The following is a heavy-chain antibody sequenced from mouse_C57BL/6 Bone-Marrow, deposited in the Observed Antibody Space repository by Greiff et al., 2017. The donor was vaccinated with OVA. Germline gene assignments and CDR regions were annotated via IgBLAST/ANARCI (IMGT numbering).Heavy chain of an antibody. CDR2: ISSGGSYS. CDR1: GFTFSSYG. CDR3: ARLIYYDYDYYAMDY. J-gene: IGHJ4*01. Sequence: EVQLVESGGDLVKPGGSLKLSCAASGFTFSSYGMSWVRQTPDKRLEWVATISSGGSYSYYPDSVKGRFTISRANAKNTLYLQMSSLKSEDTAMDYCARLIYYDYDYYAMDYWGQGTSVTVSS. D-gene: IGHD2-4*01. V-gene: IGHV5-6*01.